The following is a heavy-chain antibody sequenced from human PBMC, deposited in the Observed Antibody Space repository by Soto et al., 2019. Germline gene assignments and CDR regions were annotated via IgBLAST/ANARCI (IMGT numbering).Heavy chain of an antibody. D-gene: IGHD2-21*02. Sequence: PGGSLRLSCAASGVTLSSYAMPWIRQAPGKGLEWVAVISYDGSNKYYADSVKGRFTISIDNSKNTLYLQMNILRAEDTAVYYCARAPALLLIGEHAFDIWGQGTMVTVSS. CDR3: ARAPALLLIGEHAFDI. CDR2: ISYDGSNK. V-gene: IGHV3-30-3*01. J-gene: IGHJ3*02. CDR1: GVTLSSYA.